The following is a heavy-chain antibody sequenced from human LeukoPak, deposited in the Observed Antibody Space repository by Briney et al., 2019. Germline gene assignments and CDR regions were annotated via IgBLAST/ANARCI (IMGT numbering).Heavy chain of an antibody. CDR3: VSTNDQLHYDSSGYYGY. CDR2: FYYTGST. J-gene: IGHJ4*02. D-gene: IGHD3-22*01. V-gene: IGHV4-39*07. CDR1: GASISTSSHY. Sequence: SETLSLTCSVSGASISTSSHYWGWIRQPPGKAPEWIGTFYYTGSTFYNPSLKSRVTISEDTSENQFSLKLTSVTAADTAVYYCVSTNDQLHYDSSGYYGYWGQGTLVTVSS.